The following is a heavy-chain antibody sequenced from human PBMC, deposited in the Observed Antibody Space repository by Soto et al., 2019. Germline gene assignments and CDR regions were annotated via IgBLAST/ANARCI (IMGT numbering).Heavy chain of an antibody. Sequence: ASVKVSCKASGYAFSFGFSCVRQAPGQGLEWMGWISASDGSTNSASKFRGRISMTTDTSTHTAYLDLLSLTSDDTAMYFCATYYFGSGSYYRFDNWGQGTRVTVSS. CDR1: GYAFSFG. CDR2: ISASDGST. V-gene: IGHV1-18*01. CDR3: ATYYFGSGSYYRFDN. D-gene: IGHD3-10*01. J-gene: IGHJ4*02.